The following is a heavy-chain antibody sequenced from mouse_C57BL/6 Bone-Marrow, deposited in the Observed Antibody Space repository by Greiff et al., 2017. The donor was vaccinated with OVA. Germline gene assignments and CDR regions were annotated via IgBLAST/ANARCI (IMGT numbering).Heavy chain of an antibody. CDR1: GFSFNTYA. J-gene: IGHJ4*01. CDR2: IRSKSNNYAT. Sequence: GGGLVQPKGSLKLPCAASGFSFNTYAMNWVRQAPGKGLEWVARIRSKSNNYATYYADSVKDRFTISRDDSESMLYLQMNNLKTEDTAMYYCVRQGDYDDGYAMDYWGQGTSVTVSS. V-gene: IGHV10-1*01. CDR3: VRQGDYDDGYAMDY. D-gene: IGHD2-4*01.